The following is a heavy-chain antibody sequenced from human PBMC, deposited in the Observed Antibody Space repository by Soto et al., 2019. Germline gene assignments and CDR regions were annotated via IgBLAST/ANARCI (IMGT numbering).Heavy chain of an antibody. D-gene: IGHD2-2*01. CDR3: ARAYALGYCSSTSCTPTLPDY. CDR1: GGTFSSYT. CDR2: IIPILGIA. J-gene: IGHJ4*02. Sequence: ASVKVSCKASGGTFSSYTISWVRQAPGQGLEWMGRIIPILGIANYAQKFQGRVTITADKSTSTAYMELSSLRSEDTAVYYCARAYALGYCSSTSCTPTLPDYWGQGTLVTVSS. V-gene: IGHV1-69*02.